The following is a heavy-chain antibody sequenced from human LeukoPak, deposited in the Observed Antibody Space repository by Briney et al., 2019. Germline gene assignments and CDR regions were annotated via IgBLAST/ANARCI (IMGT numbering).Heavy chain of an antibody. CDR1: GLTFSSYA. Sequence: GGSLRLSCAASGLTFSSYAMHWVRQAPGKGLEWVAVISYDGSNKYYADSVKGRFTISGDNSKNTLYLQMNSLRAEDTAVYYCARGHGGNSGPDYWGQGTLVTVSS. V-gene: IGHV3-30*01. CDR3: ARGHGGNSGPDY. D-gene: IGHD4-23*01. CDR2: ISYDGSNK. J-gene: IGHJ4*02.